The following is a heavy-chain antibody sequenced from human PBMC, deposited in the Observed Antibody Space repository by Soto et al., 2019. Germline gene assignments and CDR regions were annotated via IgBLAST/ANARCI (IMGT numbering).Heavy chain of an antibody. Sequence: PGGSLRLSCAASGFTFSSYWMSWVRQAPGKGLEWVANIKQDGSEKYYVDSVKGRFTISRDNAKNSLYLQMNSLRAEDTAVYYCASPLKGYYYYYGMDVWGQGTTVTVSS. CDR1: GFTFSSYW. V-gene: IGHV3-7*01. CDR2: IKQDGSEK. D-gene: IGHD3-16*01. CDR3: ASPLKGYYYYYGMDV. J-gene: IGHJ6*02.